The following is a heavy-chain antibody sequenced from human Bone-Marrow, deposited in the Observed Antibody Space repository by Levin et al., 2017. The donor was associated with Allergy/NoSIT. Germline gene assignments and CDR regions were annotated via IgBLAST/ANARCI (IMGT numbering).Heavy chain of an antibody. J-gene: IGHJ6*02. V-gene: IGHV3-33*01. CDR3: ARQGAARPFPTPPQYGMDV. Sequence: GGSLRLSCAASGFTFSSYGMHWVRQAPGKGLEWVAVIWYDGSNKYYADSVKGRFTISRDNSKNTLYLQMNSLRAEDTAVYYCARQGAARPFPTPPQYGMDVWGQGTTVTVSS. CDR1: GFTFSSYG. CDR2: IWYDGSNK. D-gene: IGHD6-6*01.